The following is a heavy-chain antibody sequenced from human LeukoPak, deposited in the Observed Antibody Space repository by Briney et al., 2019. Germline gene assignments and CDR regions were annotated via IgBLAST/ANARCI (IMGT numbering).Heavy chain of an antibody. CDR1: GGSISSSNW. CDR3: ARDSRLITFGGVIFFSDY. D-gene: IGHD3-16*01. J-gene: IGHJ4*02. CDR2: IYYSGST. V-gene: IGHV4-4*02. Sequence: MPSETLSLTCAVSGGSISSSNWWSWVRQPPGKGLEWIGEIYYSGSTYYNPSLKSRVTISVDTSKSQFSLKLSSVTAADTAVYYCARDSRLITFGGVIFFSDYWGQGTLVTVSS.